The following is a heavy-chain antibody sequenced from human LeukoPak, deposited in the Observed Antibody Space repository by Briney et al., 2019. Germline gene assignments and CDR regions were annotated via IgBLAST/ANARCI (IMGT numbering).Heavy chain of an antibody. J-gene: IGHJ6*03. CDR2: VYHSGST. D-gene: IGHD3-3*01. CDR1: GGSISSGGYS. CDR3: ARADYDFWSGLYYYYYMDV. Sequence: SETLSLTCAVSGGSISSGGYSWSWIRQPPGKGLEWIGYVYHSGSTYYNPSLKSRVTISVDRSKNQFSLKLSSVTAADTAVYYCARADYDFWSGLYYYYYMDVWGKGTTVTVSS. V-gene: IGHV4-30-2*01.